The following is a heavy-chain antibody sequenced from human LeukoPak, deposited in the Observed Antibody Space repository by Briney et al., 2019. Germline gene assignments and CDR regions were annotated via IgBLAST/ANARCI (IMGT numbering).Heavy chain of an antibody. CDR1: GYTFITYW. CDR2: IYPGDSDT. Sequence: GESLKISCKASGYTFITYWIGWVRQMPGKGLEWMGIIYPGDSDTRYSPSFQGQVTISADKSISTAYLQWSSLKASDTAIYYCARPDDYGGKPAAFDIWGPGTLVTVSS. J-gene: IGHJ3*02. D-gene: IGHD4-23*01. V-gene: IGHV5-51*01. CDR3: ARPDDYGGKPAAFDI.